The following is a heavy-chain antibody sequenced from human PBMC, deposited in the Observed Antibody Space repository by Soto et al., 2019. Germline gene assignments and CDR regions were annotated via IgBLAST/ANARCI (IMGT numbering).Heavy chain of an antibody. CDR3: ARGGFWSGYYSWFDP. CDR2: IIPLFGTT. Sequence: QVQLVQSGAEVKKPGSSVKVSCKTSGGTISNYAISWVRQAPGQGLEWMGGIIPLFGTTNYAQKFQGRVTIXXDXSTXTAYMELSSRRSEDTAVYYWARGGFWSGYYSWFDPWGQGTLVTVSS. CDR1: GGTISNYA. D-gene: IGHD3-3*01. V-gene: IGHV1-69*12. J-gene: IGHJ5*02.